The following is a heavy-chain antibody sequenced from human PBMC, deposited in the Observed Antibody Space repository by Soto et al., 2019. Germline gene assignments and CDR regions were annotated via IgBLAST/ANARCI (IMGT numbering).Heavy chain of an antibody. J-gene: IGHJ4*02. V-gene: IGHV4-34*01. CDR3: ARCGYCSSTSCSTFDY. Sequence: SETLSLTCAVYGGSFSGYYWSWIRQPPGKGLEWIGEINHSGSTNYNPSLKSRVTISVDTSKSQFSLKLSSVTAADTAVYYCARCGYCSSTSCSTFDYWGQGTLVTVSS. D-gene: IGHD2-2*01. CDR1: GGSFSGYY. CDR2: INHSGST.